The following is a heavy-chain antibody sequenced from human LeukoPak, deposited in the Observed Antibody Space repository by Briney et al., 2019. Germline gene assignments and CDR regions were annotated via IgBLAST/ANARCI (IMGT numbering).Heavy chain of an antibody. CDR3: ASMDYYDSSPGDY. CDR2: INSDGSST. V-gene: IGHV3-74*01. D-gene: IGHD3-22*01. J-gene: IGHJ4*02. CDR1: GFTFSSYW. Sequence: GGSLRLSCAASGFTFSSYWMHWVRQALGKGLVWVSRINSDGSSTSYADSVKGRFTISRDNAKNTLYLQMNSLRAEDTAMYYCASMDYYDSSPGDYWGQGTLVTVSS.